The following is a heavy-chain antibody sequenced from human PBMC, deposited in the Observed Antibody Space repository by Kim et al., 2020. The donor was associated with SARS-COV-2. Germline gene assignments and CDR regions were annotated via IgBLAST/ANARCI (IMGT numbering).Heavy chain of an antibody. D-gene: IGHD5-18*01. CDR3: ARRYTEYYYMDV. Sequence: RYRPSFQGQITISADKSISTAYLQWSSLKASDTAMYYCARRYTEYYYMDVWGKGTTVIVSS. V-gene: IGHV5-51*01. J-gene: IGHJ6*03.